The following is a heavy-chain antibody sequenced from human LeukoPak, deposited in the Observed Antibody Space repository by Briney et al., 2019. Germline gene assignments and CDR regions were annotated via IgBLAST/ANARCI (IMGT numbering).Heavy chain of an antibody. Sequence: GGSLRLSXAASGFTFSDYYMSWVRQAPGKGLEWVSYISSSGSPVYYPDSVKGRFSISRDNAENSLYLQINSLRVEDTAVYYCAAKEGTRSDFDYWGQRILVTVSS. V-gene: IGHV3-11*04. CDR2: ISSSGSPV. CDR3: AAKEGTRSDFDY. CDR1: GFTFSDYY. D-gene: IGHD1-14*01. J-gene: IGHJ4*02.